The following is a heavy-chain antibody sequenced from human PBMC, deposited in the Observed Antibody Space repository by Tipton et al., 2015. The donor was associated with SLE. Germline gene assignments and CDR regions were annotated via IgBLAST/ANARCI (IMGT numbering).Heavy chain of an antibody. V-gene: IGHV4-34*01. CDR2: INHSGNT. J-gene: IGHJ4*02. D-gene: IGHD1-26*01. CDR3: ARGKGGAFFDY. CDR1: GGSFSGYY. Sequence: TLSLTCAAYGGSFSGYYWSWIRQPPGKGLEWIGEINHSGNTNQNPSLKSRVTISVDTSKNQFSLKVSSVTAADTALYYCARGKGGAFFDYWGQGTLVTVSS.